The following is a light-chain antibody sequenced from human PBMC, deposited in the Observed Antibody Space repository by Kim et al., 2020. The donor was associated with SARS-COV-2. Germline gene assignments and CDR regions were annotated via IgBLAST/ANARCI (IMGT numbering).Light chain of an antibody. Sequence: PGERATLSCRASQNIDTYLAWYQQRPGQAPRLLVYDASNRATGVPDRFSGSGSGTDFTLPISSLEPEDFSIYYCQQRNSWPPAVTFGGGTKVDIK. CDR1: QNIDTY. J-gene: IGKJ4*01. CDR3: QQRNSWPPAVT. V-gene: IGKV3-11*01. CDR2: DAS.